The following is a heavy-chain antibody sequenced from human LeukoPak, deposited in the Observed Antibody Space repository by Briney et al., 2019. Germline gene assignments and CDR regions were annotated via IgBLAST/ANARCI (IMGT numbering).Heavy chain of an antibody. CDR1: GFTFSSYW. V-gene: IGHV3-7*01. Sequence: GGSLRLSCAASGFTFSSYWMSCVRQAPGKGLEWVAHIKQDGSEKYYVDSVKGRFTISRDNAKNSLYLQMNSLRAEDTAVYYCARDKPAGIPVASYHDYWGQGTLVTVSS. J-gene: IGHJ4*02. CDR2: IKQDGSEK. D-gene: IGHD6-19*01. CDR3: ARDKPAGIPVASYHDY.